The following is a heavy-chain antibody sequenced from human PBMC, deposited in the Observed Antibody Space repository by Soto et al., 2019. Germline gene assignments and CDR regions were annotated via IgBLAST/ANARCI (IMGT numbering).Heavy chain of an antibody. CDR2: ISDSTTYI. CDR3: ATSMKYHSGGEGMDY. V-gene: IGHV3-21*01. J-gene: IGHJ4*02. D-gene: IGHD2-8*01. Sequence: MHRVLQTKVKVLEWVSSISDSTTYIYYADSVKVRFTISRDNAKNSLYLQMNSLRAEDTAVYYCATSMKYHSGGEGMDYCGQGTLVT.